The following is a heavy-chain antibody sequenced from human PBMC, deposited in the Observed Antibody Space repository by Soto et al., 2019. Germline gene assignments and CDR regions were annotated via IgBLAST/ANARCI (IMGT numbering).Heavy chain of an antibody. J-gene: IGHJ1*01. Sequence: QVQLVQAGAAVKKPGSSVKVSCKASGGTFSSYAISWVRQAPGQGLEWMGGIIPIFGTANYAQKFQGRVTITADESTSTAYRYLSSLRSEDTSLYYCARDPGSGTDYYFQHWGQGTLVTVSS. D-gene: IGHD2-15*01. CDR2: IIPIFGTA. CDR1: GGTFSSYA. CDR3: ARDPGSGTDYYFQH. V-gene: IGHV1-69*01.